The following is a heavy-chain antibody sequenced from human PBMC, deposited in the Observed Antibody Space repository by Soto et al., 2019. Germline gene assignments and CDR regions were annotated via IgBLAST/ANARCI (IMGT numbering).Heavy chain of an antibody. J-gene: IGHJ3*02. Sequence: QVQLQESGPGLVKPSETLSLTCTVSGGSISSYYWSWIRQPPGKGLEWIGYIYYSGSTNYNPSLKSRVTISVDTSKNQFSLKLSSVTAADTAVYYCARDRELDYGGNPGAFDIWGQGTMVTVSS. D-gene: IGHD4-17*01. CDR1: GGSISSYY. CDR2: IYYSGST. V-gene: IGHV4-59*01. CDR3: ARDRELDYGGNPGAFDI.